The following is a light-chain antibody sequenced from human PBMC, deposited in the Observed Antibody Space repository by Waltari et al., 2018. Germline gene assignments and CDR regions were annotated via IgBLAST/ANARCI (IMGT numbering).Light chain of an antibody. CDR1: QAISNS. CDR3: QKYNRAHRT. J-gene: IGKJ1*01. V-gene: IGKV1-27*01. Sequence: DIQMTQSPSSLSASVGDRVTITCRASQAISNSLAWYQQKPGKVPKLLIYAASTLQSGVPSRFSGSGSGTDFTLTISSLQPEDIATYYCQKYNRAHRTFGQGTKVEIE. CDR2: AAS.